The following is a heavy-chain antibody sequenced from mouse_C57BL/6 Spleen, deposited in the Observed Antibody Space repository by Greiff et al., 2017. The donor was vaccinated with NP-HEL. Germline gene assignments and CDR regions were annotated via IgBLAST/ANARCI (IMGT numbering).Heavy chain of an antibody. CDR3: ARSKEVIYYYGSSYGYAMDY. V-gene: IGHV1-82*01. J-gene: IGHJ4*01. D-gene: IGHD1-1*01. CDR2: IYPGDGDT. CDR1: GYAFSSSW. Sequence: QVQLQQSGPELVKPGASVKISCKASGYAFSSSWMNWVKQRPGKGLEWIGRIYPGDGDTNYNGKFKGKATLTADKSSSTAYMQLSSLTSEDSAVYFCARSKEVIYYYGSSYGYAMDYWGQGTSVTVSS.